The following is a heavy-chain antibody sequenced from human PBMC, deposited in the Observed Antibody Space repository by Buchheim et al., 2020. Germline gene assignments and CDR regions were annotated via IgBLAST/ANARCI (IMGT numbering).Heavy chain of an antibody. CDR1: GFTFSSYA. V-gene: IGHV3-23*01. CDR2: ISGDGAKT. CDR3: ATYKYSSSSDYYYGMDV. Sequence: EVQVLESGGGLVQPGGSLRLSCAASGFTFSSYAMSWVRQTPGKGLEWVSGISGDGAKTYYADSVKGRFTTSRDNSKNTVYLQMHSLRAEDTALYYCATYKYSSSSDYYYGMDVWGQGTT. J-gene: IGHJ6*02. D-gene: IGHD6-6*01.